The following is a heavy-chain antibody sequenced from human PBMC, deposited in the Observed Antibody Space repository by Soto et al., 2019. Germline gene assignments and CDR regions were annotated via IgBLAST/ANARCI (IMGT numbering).Heavy chain of an antibody. D-gene: IGHD4-17*01. Sequence: EVQLVESGGGLVKPGGSLRLSCAASGFTFSNAWMNWVRQAPGKGLEWVGRIKSKTDGGTTDYAAPVKGRFTISRDDSKHPLYLHMNSLKTEDTAVYYGTTEDDCGDYAIGYWGQGTLVTVSS. V-gene: IGHV3-15*07. CDR1: GFTFSNAW. CDR3: TTEDDCGDYAIGY. CDR2: IKSKTDGGTT. J-gene: IGHJ4*02.